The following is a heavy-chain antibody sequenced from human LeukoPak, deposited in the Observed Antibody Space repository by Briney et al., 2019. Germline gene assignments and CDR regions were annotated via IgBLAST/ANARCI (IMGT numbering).Heavy chain of an antibody. CDR2: ISSSSSYI. J-gene: IGHJ4*02. CDR3: AKQTAGYSSGWYGD. CDR1: GFTFSSYS. D-gene: IGHD6-19*01. Sequence: GGSLRLSCAASGFTFSSYSMNWVRQAPGKGLEWVSSISSSSSYIYYADSVKGRFTISRDNAKNSLYLQMNSLRAEDTAVYYCAKQTAGYSSGWYGDWGQGTLVTVSS. V-gene: IGHV3-21*04.